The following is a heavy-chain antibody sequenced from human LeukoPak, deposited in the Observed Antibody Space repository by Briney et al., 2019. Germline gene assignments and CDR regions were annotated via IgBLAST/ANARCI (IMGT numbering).Heavy chain of an antibody. D-gene: IGHD5-18*01. Sequence: ASVKVSCKASGGTFISYAISWVRQATGQGLEWMGWMNPNSGNTGYAQKFQGRVTMTRNTSISTAYMELSSLRSEDTAVYYCARASYSYGSNWFDPWGQGTLVTVSS. V-gene: IGHV1-8*02. J-gene: IGHJ5*02. CDR1: GGTFISYA. CDR3: ARASYSYGSNWFDP. CDR2: MNPNSGNT.